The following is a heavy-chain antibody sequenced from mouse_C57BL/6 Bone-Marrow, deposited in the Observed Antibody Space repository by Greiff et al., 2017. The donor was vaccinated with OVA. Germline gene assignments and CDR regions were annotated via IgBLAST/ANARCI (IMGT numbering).Heavy chain of an antibody. J-gene: IGHJ3*01. V-gene: IGHV5-17*01. CDR2: ISSGSSTI. D-gene: IGHD1-1*01. Sequence: EVKLVESGGGLVKPGGSLKLSCAASGFTFSDYGMHWVRQAPEKGLEWVAYISSGSSTIYYADTVKGRFTISRDNAKNTLFLQMTSLRSEDTAMYYCARPPDYYGSSWFAYWGQGTLVTVSA. CDR3: ARPPDYYGSSWFAY. CDR1: GFTFSDYG.